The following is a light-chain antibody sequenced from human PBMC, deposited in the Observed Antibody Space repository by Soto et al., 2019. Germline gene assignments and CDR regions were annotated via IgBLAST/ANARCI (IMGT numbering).Light chain of an antibody. J-gene: IGLJ2*01. CDR2: SDN. V-gene: IGLV1-44*01. CDR1: SSNIGSNT. CDR3: AAWDDSLNGVV. Sequence: QSVLTQPPSASGTPGQRVTMSCSGSSSNIGSNTVNWYQQLPGTAPKLLINSDNQRPSGVPDRFSGSKSGTSASLAISGLQSEDEADYYCAAWDDSLNGVVFGGGTQLTVL.